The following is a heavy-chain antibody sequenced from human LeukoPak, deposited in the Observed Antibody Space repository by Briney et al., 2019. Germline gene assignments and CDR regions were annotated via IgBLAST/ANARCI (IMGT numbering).Heavy chain of an antibody. CDR3: AKDPPRPGDY. CDR2: IKQDETEK. CDR1: GFTFSNFW. V-gene: IGHV3-7*03. D-gene: IGHD7-27*01. Sequence: QAGGSLRLSCTASGFTFSNFWMGWVRQAPGKGLEWVANIKQDETEKYYLGSVKGRFTISRDNSKNTLYLQMNSLRAEDTAVYYCAKDPPRPGDYWGQGTLVTVSS. J-gene: IGHJ4*02.